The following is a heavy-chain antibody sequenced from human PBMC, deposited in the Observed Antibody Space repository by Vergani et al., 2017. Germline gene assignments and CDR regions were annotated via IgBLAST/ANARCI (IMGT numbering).Heavy chain of an antibody. CDR2: ISSDGSKK. V-gene: IGHV3-30*18. D-gene: IGHD3-10*01. Sequence: QVQLVESGGGVVQPGRSLRLSCETSGLMFNNYGMHWVRQAPGKGLEWVAVISSDGSKKHYADSVKGRFTISRDNSQNTLYLQMDSLTAEDTAIYFCVNGYYYAQSCLASFDHWVQGTLVTVSS. CDR1: GLMFNNYG. CDR3: VNGYYYAQSCLASFDH. J-gene: IGHJ4*02.